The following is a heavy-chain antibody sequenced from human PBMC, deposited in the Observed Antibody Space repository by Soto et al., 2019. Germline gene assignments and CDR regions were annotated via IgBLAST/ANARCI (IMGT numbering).Heavy chain of an antibody. J-gene: IGHJ4*02. D-gene: IGHD6-6*01. CDR1: GFTFSSYA. V-gene: IGHV3-30-3*01. Sequence: GGSLRLSCAASGFTFSSYAMHWVSQAPGKGLEWVAVISYDGSNKYYADSVKGRFTISRDNSKNTLYLQMNSLRAEDTAVYYCARYQLAARLNLRGYYFDYWVQGTLVTVSS. CDR3: ARYQLAARLNLRGYYFDY. CDR2: ISYDGSNK.